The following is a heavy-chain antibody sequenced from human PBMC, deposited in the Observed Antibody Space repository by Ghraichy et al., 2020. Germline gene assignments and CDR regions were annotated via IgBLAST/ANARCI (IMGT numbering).Heavy chain of an antibody. Sequence: ALRLSCTASGITFGDYAMSWVRQAPGKGLEWVGFMRSKRYGGTTEYAASVKGRFTISRDDSESIAYLQMNSLKTEDTAVYYCARARRPVGYNYYFDYWGQGTLVTVSS. V-gene: IGHV3-49*04. CDR3: ARARRPVGYNYYFDY. D-gene: IGHD5-24*01. CDR2: MRSKRYGGTT. J-gene: IGHJ4*02. CDR1: GITFGDYA.